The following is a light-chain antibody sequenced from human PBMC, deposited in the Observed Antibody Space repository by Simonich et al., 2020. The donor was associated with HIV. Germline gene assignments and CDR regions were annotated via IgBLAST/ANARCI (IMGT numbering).Light chain of an antibody. CDR1: QRVSNN. V-gene: IGKV3-15*01. J-gene: IGKJ5*01. CDR2: CAS. CDR3: QQYNYWLIT. Sequence: EIVMTQSPATLYVSPGERATLSCRASQRVSNNLAWDQQKPGQAPRLLSYCASTRATGIPARFSGSGSGTEFTLTITSMQSEDFAVYYCQQYNYWLITFGQGTRLEIK.